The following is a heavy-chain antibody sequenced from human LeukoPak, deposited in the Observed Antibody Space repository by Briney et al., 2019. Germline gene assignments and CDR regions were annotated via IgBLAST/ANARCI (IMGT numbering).Heavy chain of an antibody. D-gene: IGHD3-22*01. J-gene: IGHJ4*02. CDR3: ARVSGSYQYFDY. V-gene: IGHV4-39*01. CDR1: GGSISSSSYY. Sequence: SETLSLTCTVSGGSISSSSYYWGWIRQPPGKGLEWTGNIHYTGSTYSNPSLKSRITISVDTSKNQFSLKLSSVTAADTAVYYCARVSGSYQYFDYWGQGTLVTVSS. CDR2: IHYTGST.